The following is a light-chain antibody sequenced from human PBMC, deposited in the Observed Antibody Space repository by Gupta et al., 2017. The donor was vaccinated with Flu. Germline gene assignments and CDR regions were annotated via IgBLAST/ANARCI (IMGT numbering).Light chain of an antibody. Sequence: QSLLPEPPSPSATPGQPFPIPFSGHRSNLGSTFVDPYPQLPRTAPTTRTYRVNPRPSGVPDRFSGSKSGPSASLVIDGLRSEDEADYDCAAWDDSLSGTVFGGGTKVTVL. V-gene: IGLV1-47*01. CDR3: AAWDDSLSGTV. CDR2: RVN. CDR1: RSNLGSTF. J-gene: IGLJ3*02.